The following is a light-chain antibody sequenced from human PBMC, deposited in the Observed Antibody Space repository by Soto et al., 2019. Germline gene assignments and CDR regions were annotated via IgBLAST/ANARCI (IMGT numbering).Light chain of an antibody. CDR3: SSYTRSSSHVV. CDR2: EVS. V-gene: IGLV2-14*01. CDR1: SSDVGGYNY. Sequence: QSALTQPASVSGSPGQSITISCTGTSSDVGGYNYVSWYQQHPGKASKLMIYEVSNRPSGVSNRFSGSKSGNTASLTISGLQAEDEADYYCSSYTRSSSHVVFGGGTKVTVL. J-gene: IGLJ2*01.